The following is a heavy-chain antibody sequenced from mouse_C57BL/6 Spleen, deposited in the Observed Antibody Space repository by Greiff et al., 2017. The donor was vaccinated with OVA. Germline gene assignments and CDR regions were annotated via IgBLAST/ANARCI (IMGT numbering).Heavy chain of an antibody. Sequence: QVQLKQSGPELVKPGASVKISRKASGYAFSSSWMNWVKQRPGKGLEWIGRIYPGDGDTNYNGKFKGKATLTADKSSSTAYMQLSSLTSEDSAVYFCARSGYDYDDGFDYWGQGTTLTVSS. CDR2: IYPGDGDT. CDR1: GYAFSSSW. V-gene: IGHV1-82*01. D-gene: IGHD2-4*01. J-gene: IGHJ2*01. CDR3: ARSGYDYDDGFDY.